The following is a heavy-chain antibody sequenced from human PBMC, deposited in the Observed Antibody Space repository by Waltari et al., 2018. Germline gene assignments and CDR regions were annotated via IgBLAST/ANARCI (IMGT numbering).Heavy chain of an antibody. CDR2: LTQSGRT. D-gene: IGHD3-10*01. Sequence: QVQLQPWGAGLLKPSETLSLSCGVSGGYFSGYYWNWNRQPPGKGLEWIGELTQSGRTNYNPSLKCRLTISVDSSKIQFSLKLNSVTAADTAVYYCARSYGGAIRNFDYWGQGTLFTVSS. CDR1: GGYFSGYY. CDR3: ARSYGGAIRNFDY. V-gene: IGHV4-34*01. J-gene: IGHJ4*02.